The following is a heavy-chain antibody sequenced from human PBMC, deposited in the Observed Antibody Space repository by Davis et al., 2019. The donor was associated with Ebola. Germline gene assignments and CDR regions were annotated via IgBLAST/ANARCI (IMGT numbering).Heavy chain of an antibody. D-gene: IGHD3-3*01. CDR2: INPSGGST. CDR1: GYTFTSYY. V-gene: IGHV1-46*01. Sequence: ASVKVSCKASGYTFTSYYMHWVRQAPGQGLEWMGIINPSGGSTSYAQKFQGRVTMTRDTSTSTVYMELSSLRSEDTAVYYCARSITIFGVGNDPGYWGQGTLVTVSS. CDR3: ARSITIFGVGNDPGY. J-gene: IGHJ4*02.